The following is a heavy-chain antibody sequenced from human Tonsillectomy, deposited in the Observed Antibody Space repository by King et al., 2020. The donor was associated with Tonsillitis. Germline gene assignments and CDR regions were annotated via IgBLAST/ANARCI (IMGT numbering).Heavy chain of an antibody. V-gene: IGHV3-9*01. D-gene: IGHD3-10*01. CDR3: AKALGERSGGYYFGMDV. CDR2: ITWNSGSV. CDR1: GFTFDEYA. J-gene: IGHJ6*02. Sequence: VQLVESGGGLVQPGRSLRLSCAASGFTFDEYAMHWVRQAPGKGLEWVSCITWNSGSVRYADFVKGRFTISRDNAKNSRYLQMNSLRAEDTALYYCAKALGERSGGYYFGMDVWGQGTPVIVSS.